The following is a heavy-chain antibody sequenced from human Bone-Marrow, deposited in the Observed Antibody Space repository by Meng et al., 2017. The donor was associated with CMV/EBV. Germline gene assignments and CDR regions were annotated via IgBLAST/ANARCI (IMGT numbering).Heavy chain of an antibody. CDR1: GGSISSSSYY. CDR3: ARESITIFGVVSLGMDV. Sequence: SGTLSFTCPVSGGSISSSSYYWGWIRQPPGKGLEWIGSIYYSGSTYYNPSLKSRVTISADTSKNQFSLKLSSVTAADTAVYYCARESITIFGVVSLGMDVWGQGTTVTVSS. V-gene: IGHV4-39*07. J-gene: IGHJ6*02. D-gene: IGHD3-3*01. CDR2: IYYSGST.